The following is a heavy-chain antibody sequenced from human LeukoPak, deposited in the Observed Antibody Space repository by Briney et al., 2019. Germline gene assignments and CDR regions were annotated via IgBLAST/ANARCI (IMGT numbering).Heavy chain of an antibody. D-gene: IGHD3-10*01. J-gene: IGHJ5*02. CDR2: ISGSGGST. CDR1: GFTFNDYW. Sequence: GGSLRLSCAASGFTFNDYWMTWVRQAPGKGLERVSTISGSGGSTYYADSVKGRFTISRDNSKNTLYLQMNSLRAEDTAVYYCARANGGNLLAWFDPWGQGTLVTVSS. CDR3: ARANGGNLLAWFDP. V-gene: IGHV3-23*01.